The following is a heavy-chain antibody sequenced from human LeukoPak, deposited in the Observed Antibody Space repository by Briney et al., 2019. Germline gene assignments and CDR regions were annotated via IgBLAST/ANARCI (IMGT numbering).Heavy chain of an antibody. J-gene: IGHJ4*02. Sequence: GGSLRLSCAASGFTLSNYWMHWVRQAPGKGLMWVSHINSDGSTTNYADSVKGRFSVSRDNAKNTLYLQMNSLRAEDTAVYYCARGGPRRGAYFDYWGQGTLVTVSS. CDR2: INSDGSTT. V-gene: IGHV3-74*01. CDR3: ARGGPRRGAYFDY. CDR1: GFTLSNYW.